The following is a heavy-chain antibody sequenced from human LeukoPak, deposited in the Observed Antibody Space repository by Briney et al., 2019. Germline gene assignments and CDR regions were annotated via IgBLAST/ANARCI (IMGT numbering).Heavy chain of an antibody. CDR2: IYYSGST. D-gene: IGHD6-13*01. J-gene: IGHJ4*02. V-gene: IGHV4-39*07. Sequence: SETLSLTCTVSGGSISSSSYYWGWIRQPPGKGLEWIGSIYYSGSTYYNPSLKSRVTISVDTSKNQFSLKLSSVTAADTAVYYCARDLGGIAAVLGYWGQGTLVTVSS. CDR3: ARDLGGIAAVLGY. CDR1: GGSISSSSYY.